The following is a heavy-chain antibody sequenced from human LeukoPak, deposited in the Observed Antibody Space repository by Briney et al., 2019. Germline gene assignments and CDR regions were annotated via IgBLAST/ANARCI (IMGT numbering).Heavy chain of an antibody. D-gene: IGHD2-2*01. CDR2: IKSKTDGGTT. Sequence: GGPLRLSCAASGFTFSNAWMSWVRQAPGKGLEWVGRIKSKTDGGTTDYAAPVKGRFTISRDDSKNTLYLQMNSLKTEDTAVYYCTTDPPVPADDAFDIWGQGTMVTVSS. CDR1: GFTFSNAW. CDR3: TTDPPVPADDAFDI. J-gene: IGHJ3*02. V-gene: IGHV3-15*01.